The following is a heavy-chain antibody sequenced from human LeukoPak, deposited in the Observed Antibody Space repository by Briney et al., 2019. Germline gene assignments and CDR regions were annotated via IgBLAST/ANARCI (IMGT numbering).Heavy chain of an antibody. Sequence: PSETLSLTCAVYGGSFSGYYWSWIRQPPGKGLEWIGEINHSGSTNYDPSLKSRVTISVDTSKNQFSLKLSSVTAADTAVYYCARGFEYYYYYMDVWGKGTTVTVSS. J-gene: IGHJ6*03. CDR1: GGSFSGYY. V-gene: IGHV4-34*01. CDR2: INHSGST. CDR3: ARGFEYYYYYMDV.